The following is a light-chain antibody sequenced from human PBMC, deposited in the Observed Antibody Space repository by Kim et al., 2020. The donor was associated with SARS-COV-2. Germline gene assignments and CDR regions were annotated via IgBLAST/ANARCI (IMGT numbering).Light chain of an antibody. CDR1: SSNIGAGYD. V-gene: IGLV1-40*01. CDR3: QSYDSSLSGYV. CDR2: GNS. J-gene: IGLJ1*01. Sequence: QRVTISCTGSSSNIGAGYDVHWYQQLPGTAPKLLIYGNSNRPSGVPDRFSGSKSGTSASLVITGLQAEDEADYYCQSYDSSLSGYVFGTGTKVTVL.